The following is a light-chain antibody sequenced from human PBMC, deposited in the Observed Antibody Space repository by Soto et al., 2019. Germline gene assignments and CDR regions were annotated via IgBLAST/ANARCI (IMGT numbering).Light chain of an antibody. CDR2: AAS. CDR3: QQSYSTPQT. Sequence: IQLTQSPSSLSASEGDRVTITCRASQGISSFLAWYQQKPGKAPKLLIYAASTLQSGVPARFSGSGSGTDFTLTISSLQPEDFATYYCQQSYSTPQTFGQGTKVDIK. CDR1: QGISSF. J-gene: IGKJ1*01. V-gene: IGKV1-9*01.